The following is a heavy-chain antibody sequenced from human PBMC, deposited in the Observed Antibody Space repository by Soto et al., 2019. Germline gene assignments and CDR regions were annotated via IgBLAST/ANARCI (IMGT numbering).Heavy chain of an antibody. CDR3: AGPGQANYYGSGSYRGYFQH. CDR2: IYYSGST. J-gene: IGHJ1*01. CDR1: GGSISSSRYY. Sequence: SETLSLTCAVSGGSISSSRYYLGLIRQPPGKGLEWIGSIYYSGSTYYNPSLKSRVTISVDTSKNQFSLKLSSVTAADTAVYYCAGPGQANYYGSGSYRGYFQHWGQGTLVTVSS. V-gene: IGHV4-39*01. D-gene: IGHD3-10*01.